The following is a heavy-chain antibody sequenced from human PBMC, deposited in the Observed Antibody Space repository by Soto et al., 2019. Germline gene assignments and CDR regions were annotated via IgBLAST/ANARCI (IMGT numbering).Heavy chain of an antibody. Sequence: ASVKVSCKASGYTFASYDINWVRQATGQGLEWMGWMNPNSGNTGYAQKFQGRVTMTRNTSISTAYMELSSLRSEDTAVYYCARSPSGGGAVVGIPSYHYWGQGSLVTV. J-gene: IGHJ4*02. V-gene: IGHV1-8*01. CDR1: GYTFASYD. D-gene: IGHD6-19*01. CDR2: MNPNSGNT. CDR3: ARSPSGGGAVVGIPSYHY.